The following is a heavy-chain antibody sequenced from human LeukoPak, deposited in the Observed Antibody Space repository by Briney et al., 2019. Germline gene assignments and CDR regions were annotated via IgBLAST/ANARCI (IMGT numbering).Heavy chain of an antibody. Sequence: ASVKVSCKASGYTFTSYDINWVRQATGQGLEWMGWMIPNSGNTGYAQKFQGRVTMTRNTSISTAYMELSSLRSEDTAVYYCARGLYYYDSSGYYYEGVFDYWGQGTLVTVSS. V-gene: IGHV1-8*01. CDR2: MIPNSGNT. D-gene: IGHD3-22*01. CDR3: ARGLYYYDSSGYYYEGVFDY. J-gene: IGHJ4*02. CDR1: GYTFTSYD.